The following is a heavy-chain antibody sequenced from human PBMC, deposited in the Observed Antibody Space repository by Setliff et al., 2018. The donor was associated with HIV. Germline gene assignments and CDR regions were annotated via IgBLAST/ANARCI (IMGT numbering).Heavy chain of an antibody. D-gene: IGHD6-19*01. Sequence: SETLSLTCTVSGDSMSSKSNHWGWFRQPAGKSLEWIAIFFKTGRTDYNPSLKSRVTMSVDTSKNQFSLKLSSVTAADTAVYYCARGGGWYKEDWFDPWGQGILVTVSS. J-gene: IGHJ5*02. CDR1: GDSMSSKSNH. CDR3: ARGGGWYKEDWFDP. V-gene: IGHV4-39*07. CDR2: FFKTGRT.